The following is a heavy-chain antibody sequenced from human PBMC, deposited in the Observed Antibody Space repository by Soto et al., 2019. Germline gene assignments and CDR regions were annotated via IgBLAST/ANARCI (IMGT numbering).Heavy chain of an antibody. D-gene: IGHD3-3*01. J-gene: IGHJ5*02. CDR2: ISAYNGNT. CDR3: ARDPTIFGVANWFDP. CDR1: GYTFTSYG. V-gene: IGHV1-18*04. Sequence: ASLKVSCKASGYTFTSYGISWVRQAPGQGLEWMGWISAYNGNTNYAQKLQGRVTMTTDTSTSTAYMELRSLRSDDTAVYYCARDPTIFGVANWFDPWGQGTLVTVS.